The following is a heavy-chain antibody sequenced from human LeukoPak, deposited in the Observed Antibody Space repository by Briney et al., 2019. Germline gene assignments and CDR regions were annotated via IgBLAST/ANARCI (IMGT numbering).Heavy chain of an antibody. J-gene: IGHJ3*02. Sequence: GGSLRLSCAASGFTFSSYWMSWVRQAPGKGLEWVANIKQDGSEKYYVDSVKGRFTISRDNAKNSLYLQLNSLRAEDTSVYYCARGGDYYDSGGYYLHIWGQGTMVTVSS. CDR1: GFTFSSYW. V-gene: IGHV3-7*04. CDR2: IKQDGSEK. D-gene: IGHD3-22*01. CDR3: ARGGDYYDSGGYYLHI.